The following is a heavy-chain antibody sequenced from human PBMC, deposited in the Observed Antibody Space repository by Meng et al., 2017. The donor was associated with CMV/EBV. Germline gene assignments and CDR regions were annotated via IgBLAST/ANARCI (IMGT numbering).Heavy chain of an antibody. J-gene: IGHJ3*02. CDR3: ARQGYGDYPGAFDI. D-gene: IGHD4-17*01. CDR2: ISYDGSNK. Sequence: GGSLRLSCAASGFTFSSYAMHWVRQAPGKGLEWVAVISYDGSNKYYADSVKGRFTISRGNSKNTLYLQMNSLRAEDTAVYYCARQGYGDYPGAFDIWGQGTMVTVSS. V-gene: IGHV3-30-3*01. CDR1: GFTFSSYA.